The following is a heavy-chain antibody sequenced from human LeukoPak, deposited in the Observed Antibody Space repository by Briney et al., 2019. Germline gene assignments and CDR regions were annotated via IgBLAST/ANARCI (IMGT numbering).Heavy chain of an antibody. V-gene: IGHV1-18*01. J-gene: IGHJ5*02. Sequence: ASVKVSCKASGYIFTSYGISWVRQAPGQGLEWMGWISAYNGNTNYAQKLQGRVTMTTDTSTSTAYMELRSLRSDDTAVYYCARERGQLMTTRWFDPWGQGTLVTVSS. CDR2: ISAYNGNT. CDR1: GYIFTSYG. CDR3: ARERGQLMTTRWFDP. D-gene: IGHD2-2*01.